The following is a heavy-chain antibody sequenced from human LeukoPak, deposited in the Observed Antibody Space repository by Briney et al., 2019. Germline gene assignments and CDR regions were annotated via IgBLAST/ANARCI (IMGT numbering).Heavy chain of an antibody. D-gene: IGHD3-9*01. V-gene: IGHV3-33*01. Sequence: PGRSLRLSCAASGFTFSSYGMHWARQAPGKGLEWVAVIWYDGSNKHYADSVKGRFTISRDNSKNTLYLQMNSLRAEDTAVYYCARYFDWLSPYYYYMDVWRKGTTVTVSS. CDR1: GFTFSSYG. J-gene: IGHJ6*03. CDR2: IWYDGSNK. CDR3: ARYFDWLSPYYYYMDV.